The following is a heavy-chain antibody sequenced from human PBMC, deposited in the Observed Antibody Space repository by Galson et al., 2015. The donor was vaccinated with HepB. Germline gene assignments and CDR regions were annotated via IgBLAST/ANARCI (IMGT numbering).Heavy chain of an antibody. CDR1: GFTFDDYA. V-gene: IGHV3-9*01. J-gene: IGHJ4*02. CDR2: ISWNSGSI. D-gene: IGHD3-3*01. CDR3: AKPRTRIWSGYFAFDY. Sequence: SLRLSCAASGFTFDDYAMHWVRHAPGKGLEWVSGISWNSGSIGYADSVKGRFTISRDNAKNSLYLQMNSLRAEDTAVYYCAKPRTRIWSGYFAFDYWGQGTLVTVSS.